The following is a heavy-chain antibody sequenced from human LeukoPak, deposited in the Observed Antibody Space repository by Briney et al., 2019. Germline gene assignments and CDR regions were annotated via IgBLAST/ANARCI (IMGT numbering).Heavy chain of an antibody. V-gene: IGHV4-39*01. D-gene: IGHD3-3*01. J-gene: IGHJ6*03. CDR2: IYYSGST. Sequence: SETLSLTCTASGGSISSSSYYWGWIRQPPGKGLEWIGSIYYSGSTYYNPSLKSRVTISVDTSKNQFSLKLSSVTAADTAVYYCASQLRFLEWLKDYMDVWGKGTTVTVSS. CDR3: ASQLRFLEWLKDYMDV. CDR1: GGSISSSSYY.